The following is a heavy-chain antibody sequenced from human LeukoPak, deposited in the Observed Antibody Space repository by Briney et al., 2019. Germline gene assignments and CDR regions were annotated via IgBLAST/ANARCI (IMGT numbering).Heavy chain of an antibody. V-gene: IGHV3-30-3*01. CDR3: ARKDDDYGDPSSDY. CDR2: ISYDGSNK. Sequence: GGSLRLSCAASGFTFSSYAMHWVRQAPGKGLEWVAVISYDGSNKYYADSVKGRFTISRDNSKNTLYLQMNSLRAEDTAVYYCARKDDDYGDPSSDYWGQGTLVTVSS. J-gene: IGHJ4*02. D-gene: IGHD4-17*01. CDR1: GFTFSSYA.